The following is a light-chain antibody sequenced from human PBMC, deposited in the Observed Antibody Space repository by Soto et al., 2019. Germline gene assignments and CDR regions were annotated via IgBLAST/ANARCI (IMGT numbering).Light chain of an antibody. Sequence: SYELTQPLSVSVALGQTARITCGGNNIGSKNVHWYQQKPGQAPVLVIYRDYNRPSGIPERFSGSNSVNTATLSISRAQAGDEADYYCQGDSSTHVVFGGGTKLTVL. V-gene: IGLV3-9*01. CDR3: QGDSSTHVV. CDR1: NIGSKN. CDR2: RDY. J-gene: IGLJ2*01.